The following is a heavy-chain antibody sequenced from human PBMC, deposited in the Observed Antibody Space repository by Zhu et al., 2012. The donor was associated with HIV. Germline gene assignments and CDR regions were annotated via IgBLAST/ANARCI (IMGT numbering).Heavy chain of an antibody. CDR3: ASRRYFDWSTSGTYFDY. V-gene: IGHV4-39*01. D-gene: IGHD3-9*01. J-gene: IGHJ4*02. CDR2: IFYSGST. CDR1: GGSISSSSYY. Sequence: QVQLQESGPGLVRPSETLSLTCTVSGGSISSSSYYWGWIRQPPGKGLEWIGSIFYSGSTYYNRSLKSRVTISVDTSKNQFSLKLNSVTAADTAMYYCASRRYFDWSTSGTYFDYWGQGTLVTVSS.